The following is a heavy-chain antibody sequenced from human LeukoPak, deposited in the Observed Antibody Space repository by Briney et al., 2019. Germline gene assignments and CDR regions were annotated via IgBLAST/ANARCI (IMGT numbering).Heavy chain of an antibody. J-gene: IGHJ4*02. CDR1: GFTFSSYA. CDR3: AKDPPRYYYESSGMD. CDR2: ISYDGSNK. V-gene: IGHV3-30*04. Sequence: PGGSLRLSCAASGFTFSSYAMHWVRQAPGKGLEWVAVISYDGSNKYYADSVKGRFTISRDNSKNTLYLQMNSLRAEDTAVYYCAKDPPRYYYESSGMDWGQGTLVIVSS. D-gene: IGHD3-22*01.